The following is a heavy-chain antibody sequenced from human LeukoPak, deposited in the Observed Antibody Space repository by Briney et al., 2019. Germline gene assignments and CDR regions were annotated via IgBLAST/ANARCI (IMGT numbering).Heavy chain of an antibody. J-gene: IGHJ4*02. Sequence: GGSLRLSCAASGFTFSSYGMHWVRQAPGKGLEWVSAISGSGGSTYYADSVKGRFTISRDNSKNTLYLQMNSLRAEDTAVYYCAKVQYQLLYNGCLDYWGQGTLVTVSS. CDR3: AKVQYQLLYNGCLDY. V-gene: IGHV3-23*01. CDR1: GFTFSSYG. D-gene: IGHD2-2*02. CDR2: ISGSGGST.